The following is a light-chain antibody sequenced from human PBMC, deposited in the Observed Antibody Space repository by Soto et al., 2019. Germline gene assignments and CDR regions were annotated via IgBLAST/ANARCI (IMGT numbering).Light chain of an antibody. CDR2: GAS. Sequence: EIVLTQSPGTLSLSPGETATLSCRASQSVSSSYLAWYQHKPGQAPRLLIYGASSRATGIPDRFSGSGSGTDFTLTISRLEPDDFAVYYCQQYGNSEYTFGQGTKLEIK. CDR1: QSVSSSY. V-gene: IGKV3-20*01. J-gene: IGKJ2*01. CDR3: QQYGNSEYT.